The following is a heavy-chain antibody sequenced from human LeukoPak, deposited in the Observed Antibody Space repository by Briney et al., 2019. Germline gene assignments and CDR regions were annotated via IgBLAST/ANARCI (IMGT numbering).Heavy chain of an antibody. CDR3: ARGRVRAAAVNWFDP. CDR1: GGSISSISSSSYY. D-gene: IGHD3-10*01. CDR2: SYYSGST. Sequence: SETLSLTCTVSGGSISSISSSSYYWGWIRQPPGKGLEGIGNSYYSGSTYYNPSLKSRVTISVDTSKNQFSLKLTSVTAADTAVYYCARGRVRAAAVNWFDPWGQGTLVTVSS. J-gene: IGHJ5*02. V-gene: IGHV4-39*01.